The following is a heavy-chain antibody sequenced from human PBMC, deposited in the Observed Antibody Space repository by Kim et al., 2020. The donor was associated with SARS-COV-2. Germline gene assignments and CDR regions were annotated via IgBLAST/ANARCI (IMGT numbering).Heavy chain of an antibody. CDR1: GNTFTNYD. Sequence: ASVKVSCKASGNTFTNYDINWVRQATGQGLEWMGWMNPHSGNTGYAQKFQGRVTMTRNTSISTAYMELSSLRSEDTAVYFCARDQWLVDYYYGMDVWGQGTTVTVSS. CDR3: ARDQWLVDYYYGMDV. J-gene: IGHJ6*02. V-gene: IGHV1-8*01. CDR2: MNPHSGNT. D-gene: IGHD6-19*01.